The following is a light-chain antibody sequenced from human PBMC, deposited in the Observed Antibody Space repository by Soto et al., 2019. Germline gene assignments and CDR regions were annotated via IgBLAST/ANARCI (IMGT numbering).Light chain of an antibody. CDR3: LQDINYPWT. J-gene: IGKJ1*01. Sequence: DIQMTQSPSSLSASVGDTVTITCRASQGISTLLAWYQQKPGKAPKSLIYFASSLQSGVPSRFTGSGSGIDFTLTISSLQPEDSATYYCLQDINYPWTFGQGTKVDIK. CDR2: FAS. V-gene: IGKV1D-16*01. CDR1: QGISTL.